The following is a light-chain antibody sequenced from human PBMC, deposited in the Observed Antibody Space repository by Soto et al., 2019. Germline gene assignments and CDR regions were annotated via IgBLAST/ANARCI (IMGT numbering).Light chain of an antibody. V-gene: IGLV2-11*01. J-gene: IGLJ2*01. CDR1: SSDVGGYNY. Sequence: QSALTQPRSVSGSPGQSVTISCTGTSSDVGGYNYVSWYQQHPGKAPKLMIYDVNKRPSGVPDRFSGSKSGNTASLTISGLQAEDEADYYCSSYGGTNSLKVFGGGTKLTVL. CDR3: SSYGGTNSLKV. CDR2: DVN.